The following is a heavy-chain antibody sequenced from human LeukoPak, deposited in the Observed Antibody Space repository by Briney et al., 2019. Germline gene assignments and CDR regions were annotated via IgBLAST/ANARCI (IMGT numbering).Heavy chain of an antibody. V-gene: IGHV3-30*18. CDR2: ISIDGSEK. J-gene: IGHJ4*02. CDR3: ANPQSRGYDYLDY. Sequence: GGSLRLSCVASGFTFSSYGMHWVRQAPGKGLEWVAVISIDGSEKYNADSVKGRFTISRDNSKNTLYLQMNSPRGDDTAVYYCANPQSRGYDYLDYWGQGTLVTVSS. CDR1: GFTFSSYG. D-gene: IGHD5-12*01.